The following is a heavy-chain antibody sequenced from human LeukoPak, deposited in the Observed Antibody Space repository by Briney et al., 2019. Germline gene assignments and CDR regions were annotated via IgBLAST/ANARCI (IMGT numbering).Heavy chain of an antibody. CDR1: VHPNSRRHYL. Sequence: SVSLSLPCTVCVHPNSRRHYLCGSIPQPPAKGLERNGSIYYSGSTYYNPSLKSRVTISVDTSKNQFTLKLSSVTAADTAVYYCARPGYSSGWTPVYWGQGTLVTVSS. CDR3: ARPGYSSGWTPVY. CDR2: IYYSGST. J-gene: IGHJ4*02. V-gene: IGHV4-39*01. D-gene: IGHD6-25*01.